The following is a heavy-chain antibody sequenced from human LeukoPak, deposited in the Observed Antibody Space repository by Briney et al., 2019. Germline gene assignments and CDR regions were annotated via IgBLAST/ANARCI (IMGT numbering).Heavy chain of an antibody. CDR3: ARNQESITMIVVVIPDAFDI. CDR2: TYYRSKWYN. CDR1: GDSVSSNSAA. V-gene: IGHV6-1*01. J-gene: IGHJ3*02. Sequence: SQTLSLTCAISGDSVSSNSAAWNWIRQSPSRGLEWLGRTYYRSKWYNDYAVSVKSRITSNPDTSKNQFSLQLNSVTPEDTAVYYCARNQESITMIVVVIPDAFDIWGQGTMVTVSS. D-gene: IGHD3-22*01.